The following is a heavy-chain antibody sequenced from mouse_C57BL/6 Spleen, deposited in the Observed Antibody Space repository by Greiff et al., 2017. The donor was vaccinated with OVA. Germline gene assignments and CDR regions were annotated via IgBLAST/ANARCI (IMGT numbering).Heavy chain of an antibody. V-gene: IGHV1-63*01. CDR2: IYPGGGYT. Sequence: VQLQQSGAELVRPGTSVKMSCKASGYTFTNYWIGWAKQRPGHGLEWIGDIYPGGGYTNYNEKFKGKATLTADKSSSTAYMQFSSLTSEDSAIYYCARGGYDYGHYYAMDYWGQGTSVTVSS. CDR1: GYTFTNYW. J-gene: IGHJ4*01. CDR3: ARGGYDYGHYYAMDY. D-gene: IGHD2-4*01.